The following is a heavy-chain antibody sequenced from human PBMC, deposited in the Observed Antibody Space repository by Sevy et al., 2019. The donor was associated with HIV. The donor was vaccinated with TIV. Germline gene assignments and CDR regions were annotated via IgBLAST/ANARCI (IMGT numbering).Heavy chain of an antibody. V-gene: IGHV3-48*03. CDR3: ARVFYGGNRADAFDI. J-gene: IGHJ3*02. CDR2: ITSSGSTM. Sequence: GGSLRLSCAASGFTFSSHEMNWVRQAPGKGLEWVSYITSSGSTMYYADSVKGRFTISRDNAKNSLYLQMNSLRAEDTVIYYCARVFYGGNRADAFDIWGQGTMVTVSS. D-gene: IGHD4-17*01. CDR1: GFTFSSHE.